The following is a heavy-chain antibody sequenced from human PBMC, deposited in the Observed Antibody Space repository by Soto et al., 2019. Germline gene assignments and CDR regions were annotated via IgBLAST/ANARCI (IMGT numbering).Heavy chain of an antibody. J-gene: IGHJ4*02. CDR1: GGSFSGYY. CDR2: INHSGST. D-gene: IGHD2-8*02. V-gene: IGHV4-34*01. CDR3: ARDKLTGLFDY. Sequence: QVQLQQWGAGLLKPSETLSLTCAVYGGSFSGYYWTWIRQPPGTGLEWIGEINHSGSTNYNPSLKRRVPISVDTSKNRFSLKLTSVTAADTAVYYCARDKLTGLFDYWGQGTLVTVSS.